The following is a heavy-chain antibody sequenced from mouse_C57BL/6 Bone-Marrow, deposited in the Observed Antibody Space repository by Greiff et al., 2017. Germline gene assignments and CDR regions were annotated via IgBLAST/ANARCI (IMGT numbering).Heavy chain of an antibody. Sequence: EVKLQESGGGLVKPGGSLKLSCAASGFTFSSYAMSWVRQTPEKRLEWVATISDGGSYTYYPDNVKGRFTISRDNAKNNLYLQMSHLKSEDTAMYYCARWGCYYYFDYWGQGTTLTVSS. CDR3: ARWGCYYYFDY. V-gene: IGHV5-4*03. CDR2: ISDGGSYT. CDR1: GFTFSSYA. J-gene: IGHJ2*01. D-gene: IGHD2-12*01.